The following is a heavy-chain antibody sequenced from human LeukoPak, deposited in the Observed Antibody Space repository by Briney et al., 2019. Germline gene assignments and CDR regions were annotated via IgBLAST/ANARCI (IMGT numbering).Heavy chain of an antibody. Sequence: ASVKVSCKASGYTFTSYDINWVRQATGQGLEWMGWMNPNSGNTGYAQKFQGRVTMTRNTSISTAYMELSSLRSEDTAVYYCARGRRQSYCSGGSCYWFDYWGQGTLVTVS. CDR1: GYTFTSYD. D-gene: IGHD2-15*01. CDR3: ARGRRQSYCSGGSCYWFDY. J-gene: IGHJ4*02. V-gene: IGHV1-8*01. CDR2: MNPNSGNT.